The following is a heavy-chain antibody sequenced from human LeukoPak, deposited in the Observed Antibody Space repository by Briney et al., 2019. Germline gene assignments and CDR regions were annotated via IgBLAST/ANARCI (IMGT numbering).Heavy chain of an antibody. V-gene: IGHV3-72*01. CDR3: AVVRSGDYPY. J-gene: IGHJ4*02. Sequence: GGSLRLSCAASGFTFSDHYMDWVRQAPEKGLEWVGRIGSKGHSYTKQYAASGTGRFTISRDDSENSLYLQMNSLKTEDTAVYYCAVVRSGDYPYWGQGTLVTVSS. CDR1: GFTFSDHY. D-gene: IGHD2-15*01. CDR2: IGSKGHSYTK.